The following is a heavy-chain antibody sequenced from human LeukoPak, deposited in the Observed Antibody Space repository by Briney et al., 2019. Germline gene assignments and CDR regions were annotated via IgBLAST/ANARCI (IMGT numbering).Heavy chain of an antibody. CDR1: GDSVSNTDYY. CDR3: ANLYNSGSYFGH. D-gene: IGHD3-10*01. V-gene: IGHV4-39*01. Sequence: SETLSLTCTVSGDSVSNTDYYWGWIRQPPGKGLEWIGTFYYSGNTYYNPSLKSRVTISVDTSKNQFSLILSSVTAADTAVYYCANLYNSGSYFGHWGQGALITVSS. CDR2: FYYSGNT. J-gene: IGHJ4*02.